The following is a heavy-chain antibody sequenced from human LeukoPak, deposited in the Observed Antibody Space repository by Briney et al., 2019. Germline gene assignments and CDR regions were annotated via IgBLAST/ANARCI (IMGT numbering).Heavy chain of an antibody. V-gene: IGHV4-30-2*01. Sequence: KTSQTLSLTCTVSGGSISSGGYYWSWIRQPPGKGLEWIGYIYHSGSTYYNPSLKSRVTISVDRSKNQFSLKLSSVTAADTAVYYCARDECSSTSCYTFDYWGQGTLVTVSS. D-gene: IGHD2-2*02. CDR1: GGSISSGGYY. CDR2: IYHSGST. J-gene: IGHJ4*02. CDR3: ARDECSSTSCYTFDY.